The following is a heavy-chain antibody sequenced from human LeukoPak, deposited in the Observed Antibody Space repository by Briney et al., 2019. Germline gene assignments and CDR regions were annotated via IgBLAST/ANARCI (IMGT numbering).Heavy chain of an antibody. J-gene: IGHJ4*02. CDR2: ISSSSSYI. Sequence: GGSLRLSCSAPGFTFSSYSMNWVRQAPGKGLEWVSSISSSSSYIYYADSVKGPFTISRDNAKNSLYLQMKSLRAEDTAVYYCARVRRQQYYFDYWGQGTLVTVSS. D-gene: IGHD6-13*01. CDR3: ARVRRQQYYFDY. V-gene: IGHV3-21*01. CDR1: GFTFSSYS.